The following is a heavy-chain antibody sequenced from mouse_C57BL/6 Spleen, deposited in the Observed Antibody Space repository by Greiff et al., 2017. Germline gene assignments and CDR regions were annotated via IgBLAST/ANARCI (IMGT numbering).Heavy chain of an antibody. J-gene: IGHJ2*01. CDR3: ARGITTYYFDY. CDR1: GFTFSSYA. V-gene: IGHV5-4*01. Sequence: VQLKESGGGLVKPGGSLKLSCAASGFTFSSYAMSWVRQTPEKRLEWVATISDGGSYTYYPDNVKGRFTISRDNAKNNLYLQMSHLKSEDTAMYYCARGITTYYFDYWGQGTTLTVSS. D-gene: IGHD2-4*01. CDR2: ISDGGSYT.